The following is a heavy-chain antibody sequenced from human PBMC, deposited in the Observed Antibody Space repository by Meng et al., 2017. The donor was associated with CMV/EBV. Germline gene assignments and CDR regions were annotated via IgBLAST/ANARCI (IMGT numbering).Heavy chain of an antibody. Sequence: ASVKVSCKASGYTFTGYYMHWVRQAPGQGLEWMGWINPNSGGTNYAQKFQGRVAMTRDTSISTAYMELSRLRSHDTAVYYCAREQPIVGAREPYYYYGMDVWGQGTTVTVSS. CDR2: INPNSGGT. D-gene: IGHD1-26*01. J-gene: IGHJ6*02. V-gene: IGHV1-2*02. CDR1: GYTFTGYY. CDR3: AREQPIVGAREPYYYYGMDV.